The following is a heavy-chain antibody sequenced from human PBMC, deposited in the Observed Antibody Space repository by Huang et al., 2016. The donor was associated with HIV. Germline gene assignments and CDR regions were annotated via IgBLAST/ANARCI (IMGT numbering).Heavy chain of an antibody. CDR3: ATGTSDSSRGGH. CDR1: GFFFSSYS. D-gene: IGHD3-10*01. CDR2: RGGIGDKI. J-gene: IGHJ4*02. Sequence: EVQLVESGGGVVQPGRSLRLSFVTSGFFFSSYSMNWVRQAPGNCVGWISYRGGIGDKIYYADSGSGRFTTSRDNAKNLVYLQMNNLKDNDTAVYYCATGTSDSSRGGHWGQGSMVLVSS. V-gene: IGHV3-48*02.